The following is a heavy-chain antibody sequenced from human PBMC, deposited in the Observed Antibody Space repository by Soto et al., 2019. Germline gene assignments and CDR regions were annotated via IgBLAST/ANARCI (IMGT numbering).Heavy chain of an antibody. CDR3: AKDEYWESHFYYFMDL. CDR2: ISHDGNVN. J-gene: IGHJ6*03. D-gene: IGHD2-8*02. CDR1: GFTFSSYA. V-gene: IGHV3-30*18. Sequence: QVQLVESGGGVVQPGRSLRLSCEASGFTFSSYAMHWVRQAPGKGVEWVAVISHDGNVNYYSESVKGRFTMSRDNSKDTLYLQMDSLRTEDTAVYFCAKDEYWESHFYYFMDLWGKGTPVTVSS.